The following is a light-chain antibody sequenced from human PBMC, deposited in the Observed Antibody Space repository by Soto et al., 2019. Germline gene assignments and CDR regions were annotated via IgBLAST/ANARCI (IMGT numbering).Light chain of an antibody. CDR1: SSDVGSYNL. Sequence: QSVLRQHATVSGSPGQAIAISYTGTSSDVGSYNLVSWYQQHPGKAPKLMIYEGSKRPSGVSNRFSGSKSGNTASLTISGLQAEDEADYYCCSYAGSSTYVFGTGTKVTV. CDR3: CSYAGSSTYV. V-gene: IGLV2-23*01. J-gene: IGLJ1*01. CDR2: EGS.